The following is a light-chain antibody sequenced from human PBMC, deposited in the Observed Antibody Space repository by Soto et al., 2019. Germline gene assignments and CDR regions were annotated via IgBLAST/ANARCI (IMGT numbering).Light chain of an antibody. CDR3: QQYNSYSRT. J-gene: IGKJ1*01. CDR2: DAS. Sequence: DLQMTQSPSTLSASVGDRVTITCRASQSISSWLAWYQQKPGKAPKLLIYDASSLESGVPSRFSGSGSGTEFPLTIRRLQPDDFATYYCQQYNSYSRTFGQGTKVEIK. V-gene: IGKV1-5*01. CDR1: QSISSW.